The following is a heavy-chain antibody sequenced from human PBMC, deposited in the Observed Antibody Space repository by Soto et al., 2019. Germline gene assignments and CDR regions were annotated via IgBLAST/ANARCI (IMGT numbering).Heavy chain of an antibody. CDR2: IFDTGST. CDR3: ARSLSVRLVLAY. CDR1: GGSVSSYY. D-gene: IGHD3-9*01. Sequence: QVQLQESGPGLVKPSETLSLTCTVSGGSVSSYYWNWIRQPPGKGLEWIGFIFDTGSTRYNPSLKSRVTLSVDRSENHFSLKLSSVTAADTAVYYWARSLSVRLVLAYWGQGTLVTVSS. J-gene: IGHJ4*02. V-gene: IGHV4-59*08.